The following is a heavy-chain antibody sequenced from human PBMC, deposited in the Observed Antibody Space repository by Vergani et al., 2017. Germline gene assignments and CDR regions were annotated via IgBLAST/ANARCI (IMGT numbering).Heavy chain of an antibody. Sequence: QVQLQESGPGLVKPSQTLSLTCTVSGGSISSGSYYWSWIRQPAGKGLEWIGRIYTSGSTNYNPSLKVRVTISVDTSKNQFSLKLSSVTAADTAVYYCARGSYWYDSSGYYLFDYWGQGTLVTVSS. D-gene: IGHD3-22*01. V-gene: IGHV4-61*02. J-gene: IGHJ4*02. CDR2: IYTSGST. CDR1: GGSISSGSYY. CDR3: ARGSYWYDSSGYYLFDY.